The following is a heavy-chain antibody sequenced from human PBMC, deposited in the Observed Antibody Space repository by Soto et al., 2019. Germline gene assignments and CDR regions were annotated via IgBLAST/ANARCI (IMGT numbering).Heavy chain of an antibody. CDR1: GHPLSSDH. J-gene: IGHJ6*04. V-gene: IGHV1-8*01. CDR3: ARMPPLFGVVITYYYYYGMDV. D-gene: IGHD3-3*01. CDR2: MNPSTGNT. Sequence: ASVNVHCQASGHPLSSDHSNWRRKATGQGSEWRGWMNPSTGNTGDAQRLQGRVTMTSDTXISTAYMELSSLRSEDTAVYYCARMPPLFGVVITYYYYYGMDVRGERPTLTVSS.